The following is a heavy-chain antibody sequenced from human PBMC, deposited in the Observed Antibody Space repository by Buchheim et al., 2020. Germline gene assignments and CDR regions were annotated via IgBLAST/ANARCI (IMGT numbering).Heavy chain of an antibody. CDR1: GASMNDYY. CDR3: ARFPVQRKPY. CDR2: IYYSGST. V-gene: IGHV4-59*01. D-gene: IGHD5-24*01. Sequence: QVLLQESGPGMVKPSETLSLTCNVSGASMNDYYWSWIRQPPGKGLEWLGYIYYSGSTNYNPPLKSRVTISIDTSKNQLSLRLTSVTAADTAVYYCARFPVQRKPYWGQGIL. J-gene: IGHJ4*02.